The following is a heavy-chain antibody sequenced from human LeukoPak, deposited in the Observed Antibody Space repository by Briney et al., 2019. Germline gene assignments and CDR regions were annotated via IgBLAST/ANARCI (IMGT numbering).Heavy chain of an antibody. CDR1: GYTFTSYY. V-gene: IGHV1-46*01. J-gene: IGHJ6*02. CDR3: ARDRRVVVPAATYYYGMDV. CDR2: INTSGGST. D-gene: IGHD2-2*01. Sequence: GASVKVSCKASGYTFTSYYMPWVRQAPGQGLGWMGIINTSGGSTSYAQKFQGRVTMTRDTSTITVYMELTSLRSEDTAVYYCARDRRVVVPAATYYYGMDVWGQGTKVTVSS.